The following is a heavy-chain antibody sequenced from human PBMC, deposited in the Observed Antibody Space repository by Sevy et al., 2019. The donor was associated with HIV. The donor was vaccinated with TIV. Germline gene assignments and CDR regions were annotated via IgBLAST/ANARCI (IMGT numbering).Heavy chain of an antibody. CDR2: LKSDVYGGTV. CDR1: GFTFGDYC. CDR3: TRWKAAQSIFDY. Sequence: GGSLRLSCTASGFTFGDYCMSWVRQAPGKGLEWVAFLKSDVYGGTVDHVAFVGGRFVISRDDSKTIAYLQMNDLKTEETGVYYCTRWKAAQSIFDYWGQGALVTVSS. J-gene: IGHJ4*02. V-gene: IGHV3-49*04. D-gene: IGHD6-13*01.